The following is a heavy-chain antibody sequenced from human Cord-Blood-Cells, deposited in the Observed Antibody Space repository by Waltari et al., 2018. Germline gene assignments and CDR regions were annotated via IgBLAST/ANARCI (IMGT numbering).Heavy chain of an antibody. CDR3: ARYSSSWPYAFDI. J-gene: IGHJ3*02. CDR1: GGSISSYY. Sequence: QVQLQELGPGLVKPSETLSLTCTVSGGSISSYYWSWIRQPPGKGLEWIWYIYYSGSTNYTPSLQSRVTRSVDTSKNQFSLKLSSVTAADTAVYYCARYSSSWPYAFDIWGQGTMVTVSS. D-gene: IGHD6-13*01. CDR2: IYYSGST. V-gene: IGHV4-59*08.